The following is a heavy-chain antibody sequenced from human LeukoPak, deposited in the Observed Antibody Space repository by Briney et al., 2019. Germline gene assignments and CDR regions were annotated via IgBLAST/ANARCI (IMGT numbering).Heavy chain of an antibody. CDR3: ARVRPYVLRYFDLLLGGNWFDP. V-gene: IGHV4-30-2*01. J-gene: IGHJ5*02. CDR2: INHSGST. CDR1: GGSISSGGYS. Sequence: SQTLSLTCAVSGGSISSGGYSWSWIRQPPGKGLEWIGEINHSGSTNYNPSLKSRVTISVDTSKNQFSLKLSSVTAADTAVYYCARVRPYVLRYFDLLLGGNWFDPWGQGTLVTVSS. D-gene: IGHD3-9*01.